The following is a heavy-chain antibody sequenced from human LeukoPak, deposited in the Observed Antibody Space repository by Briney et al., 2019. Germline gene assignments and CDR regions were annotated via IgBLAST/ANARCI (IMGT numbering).Heavy chain of an antibody. CDR3: ARSGYYIVGHDAFDI. J-gene: IGHJ3*02. Sequence: HSGGSLRLSCAASGFTFSSYAMSWVRQAPGKGLEWVSAISGSGGSTYYADSVKGRFTISRDDSKNTLYLQMNSLRAEDTAVYYCARSGYYIVGHDAFDIWGQGTMVTVSS. CDR2: ISGSGGST. V-gene: IGHV3-23*01. CDR1: GFTFSSYA. D-gene: IGHD3-22*01.